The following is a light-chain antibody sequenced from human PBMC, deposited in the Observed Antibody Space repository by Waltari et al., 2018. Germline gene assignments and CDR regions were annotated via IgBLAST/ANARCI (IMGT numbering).Light chain of an antibody. CDR1: QSVSDR. Sequence: DIQMTQSPSALAASVGDRVTIPCRASQSVSDRLAWAQQKPGKAPRLLIYKASTLESGVPSRFSGSGSGSEFTLTISRLQPDDFATYYCQQYKSYSSFGQGTKLEIK. CDR3: QQYKSYSS. J-gene: IGKJ2*01. CDR2: KAS. V-gene: IGKV1-5*03.